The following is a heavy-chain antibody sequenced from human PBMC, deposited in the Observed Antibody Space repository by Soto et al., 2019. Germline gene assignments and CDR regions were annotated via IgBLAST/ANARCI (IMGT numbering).Heavy chain of an antibody. J-gene: IGHJ4*02. CDR1: GGTFSSYA. Sequence: ASVKVSCKASGGTFSSYAISWVRQAPGQGLEWMGGIIPIFGTANYAQKFQGRVTITADESTSTAYMELSSLRSEDTAVYYCARVLDDTVRGVIRYFDYWGQGTLVTVSS. CDR3: ARVLDDTVRGVIRYFDY. D-gene: IGHD3-10*01. CDR2: IIPIFGTA. V-gene: IGHV1-69*13.